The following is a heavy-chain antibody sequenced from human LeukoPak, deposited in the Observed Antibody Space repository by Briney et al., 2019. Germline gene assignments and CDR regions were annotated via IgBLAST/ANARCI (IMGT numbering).Heavy chain of an antibody. CDR1: GFTFSSYA. CDR3: AKILRLGELSPFDY. D-gene: IGHD3-16*02. J-gene: IGHJ4*02. V-gene: IGHV3-23*01. Sequence: PGGSLRLSCAASGFTFSSYAMSWVRQAPGKGLEWVSAISGSGGSTYYADSVKGRFTISRDNSKNTLYLQMSSLRAEDTAVYYCAKILRLGELSPFDYWGQGTLVTVSS. CDR2: ISGSGGST.